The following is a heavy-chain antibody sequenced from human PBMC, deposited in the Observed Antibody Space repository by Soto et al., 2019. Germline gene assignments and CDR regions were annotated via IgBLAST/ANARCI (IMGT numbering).Heavy chain of an antibody. CDR1: GGSFSGYY. D-gene: IGHD3-10*01. CDR3: ARGKPFTMVRGVSENWFDP. CDR2: INHSGST. J-gene: IGHJ5*02. V-gene: IGHV4-34*01. Sequence: SETLSLTCAVYGGSFSGYYWSWIRQPPGKGLEWIGEINHSGSTNYNPSLKSRVTISVDTSKNQFSLKLSSVTAADTAVYYCARGKPFTMVRGVSENWFDPWGQGTLVTVS.